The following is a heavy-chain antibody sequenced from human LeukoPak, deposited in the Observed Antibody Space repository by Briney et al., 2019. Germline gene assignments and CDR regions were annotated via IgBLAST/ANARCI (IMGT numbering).Heavy chain of an antibody. CDR1: GFTLSSYS. CDR3: ARDEKGTCSSASCLSALDY. J-gene: IGHJ4*02. D-gene: IGHD2-2*01. CDR2: ISSSSSYI. Sequence: GGSLRLSCAASGFTLSSYSMNWVRQAPGKGLEWVSSISSSSSYIYYADSVKGRFTISRDNAKNSLYLQMNSLRAEDTAVYYCARDEKGTCSSASCLSALDYWGQGTPVTVSA. V-gene: IGHV3-21*04.